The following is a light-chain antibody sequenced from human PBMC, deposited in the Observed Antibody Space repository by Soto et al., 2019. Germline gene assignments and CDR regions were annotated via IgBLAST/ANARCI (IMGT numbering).Light chain of an antibody. J-gene: IGKJ5*01. V-gene: IGKV1-5*03. Sequence: DIQMTQSPSTLSASVGHRDSVTCRASQGIGRSLAWYQPKPGKAPNILIYKASSLESGVPSRFSGSGSGTDFTLTISRLEPEDFALYYCQQYGGSPITFGQGTRLEIK. CDR3: QQYGGSPIT. CDR2: KAS. CDR1: QGIGRS.